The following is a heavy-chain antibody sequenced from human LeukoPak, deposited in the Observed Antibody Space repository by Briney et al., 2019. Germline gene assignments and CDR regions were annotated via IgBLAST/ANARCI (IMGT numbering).Heavy chain of an antibody. V-gene: IGHV3-53*01. CDR3: ARDLNYDSAY. J-gene: IGHJ4*02. D-gene: IGHD3-22*01. CDR2: IYSGGST. CDR1: GFTVSSNY. Sequence: GGSLRLSCAASGFTVSSNYMSWVRQAAGKGLEWVSVIYSGGSTYYADSVKGRFTISRDNSKNTVYLQMNSLRAEDTAVYYCARDLNYDSAYWGQGTLVTASS.